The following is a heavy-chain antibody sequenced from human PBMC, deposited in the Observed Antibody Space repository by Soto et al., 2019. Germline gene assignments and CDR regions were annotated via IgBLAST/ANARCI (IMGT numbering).Heavy chain of an antibody. D-gene: IGHD3-16*01. CDR2: ISWDGGST. CDR3: ARDIGFDYVN. V-gene: IGHV3-43*01. J-gene: IGHJ4*02. Sequence: GGSLRLSCAASGFTFDDYTMHWVRQAPGKGLEWVSLISWDGGSTYYADSVKGRFTISRDNSKNSLYLQMNSLRTEDTALYFCARDIGFDYVNWGQGTLVTVSS. CDR1: GFTFDDYT.